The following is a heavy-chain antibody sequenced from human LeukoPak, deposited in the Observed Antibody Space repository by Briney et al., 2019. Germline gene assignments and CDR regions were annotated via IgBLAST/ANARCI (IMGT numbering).Heavy chain of an antibody. D-gene: IGHD5-24*01. V-gene: IGHV4-31*03. J-gene: IGHJ6*02. CDR3: ARADGSGLQLYYYYGMDV. CDR2: IYYSGST. Sequence: PSETLSLTCTVSDSSISSGAYYWSWIRQHPGKGLEWIGYIYYSGSTHYNPSLKSRVTISVDTSTNQFSLKLSSVTAADTAVYYCARADGSGLQLYYYYGMDVWGQGTTVTVSS. CDR1: DSSISSGAYY.